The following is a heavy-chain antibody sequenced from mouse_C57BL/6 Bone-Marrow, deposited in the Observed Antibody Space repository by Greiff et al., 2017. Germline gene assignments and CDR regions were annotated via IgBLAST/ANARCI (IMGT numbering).Heavy chain of an antibody. D-gene: IGHD3-2*02. V-gene: IGHV1-62-2*01. J-gene: IGHJ2*01. Sequence: VLLLQSGAELVKPGASVKLSCKASGYTFSEYTIHWVKQRSGQGLEWIGWFYPGGGSIKYNEKFKGKATLTADKSSSIVYMELSRLTSEDSAVYCCARHERDRSGYGYWGKGTTLTVSS. CDR1: GYTFSEYT. CDR2: FYPGGGSI. CDR3: ARHERDRSGYGY.